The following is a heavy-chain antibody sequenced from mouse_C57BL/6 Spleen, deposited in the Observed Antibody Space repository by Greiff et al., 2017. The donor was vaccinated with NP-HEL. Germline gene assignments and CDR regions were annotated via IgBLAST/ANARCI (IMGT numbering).Heavy chain of an antibody. J-gene: IGHJ3*01. D-gene: IGHD2-5*01. CDR3: AREGGYSKEFAY. V-gene: IGHV1-76*01. CDR2: IYPGSGNT. Sequence: QVQLQQSGAELVRPGASVKLSCKASGYTFTDYYINWVKQRPGQGLEWIARIYPGSGNTYYNEKFKGKATLTAEKSSSTAYMQLSSLTSEDSAVYFCAREGGYSKEFAYWGQGTLVTVSA. CDR1: GYTFTDYY.